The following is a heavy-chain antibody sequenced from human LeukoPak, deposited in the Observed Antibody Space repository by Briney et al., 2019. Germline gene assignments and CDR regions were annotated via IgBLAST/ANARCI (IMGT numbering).Heavy chain of an antibody. V-gene: IGHV4-61*02. CDR2: IYTSGST. D-gene: IGHD3-16*02. Sequence: PSETLSLTCTVSGGSISSGSYYWSWIRQPAGKGLEWIGRIYTSGSTNYNPSLKSRVTISVDTSKNQFSLKLSSVTAADTAVYYCARDSQLYDYVWGSYRDYWYFDLWGRGTLVTVSS. J-gene: IGHJ2*01. CDR3: ARDSQLYDYVWGSYRDYWYFDL. CDR1: GGSISSGSYY.